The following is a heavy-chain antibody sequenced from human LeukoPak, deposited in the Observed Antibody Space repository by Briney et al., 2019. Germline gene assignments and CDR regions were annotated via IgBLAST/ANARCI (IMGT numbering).Heavy chain of an antibody. D-gene: IGHD3-16*01. Sequence: SETLSLTCTVSGGSISSDYWSWIRQPSGKGLEWIGYIYFSGSTNYNPSLKSRVTISVDTSKTQLSLKLSSVTAADTAVYYCARGGGYFNYWGQGTLVTVSS. CDR1: GGSISSDY. CDR3: ARGGGYFNY. V-gene: IGHV4-59*01. J-gene: IGHJ4*02. CDR2: IYFSGST.